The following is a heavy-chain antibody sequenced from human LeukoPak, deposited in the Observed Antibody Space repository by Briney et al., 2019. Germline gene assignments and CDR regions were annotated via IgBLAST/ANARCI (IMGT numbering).Heavy chain of an antibody. J-gene: IGHJ4*02. D-gene: IGHD6-13*01. Sequence: AETLSLTCTVSGVSISSSSDDWGWIRRPPGKGLEWFGSIYYSGSTYYNPSLKSRVTISVETSNNQFSLKLSYVTAADTAVYYCARVSIAAATIFDYWGQGTLVTVSS. CDR3: ARVSIAAATIFDY. V-gene: IGHV4-39*01. CDR1: GVSISSSSDD. CDR2: IYYSGST.